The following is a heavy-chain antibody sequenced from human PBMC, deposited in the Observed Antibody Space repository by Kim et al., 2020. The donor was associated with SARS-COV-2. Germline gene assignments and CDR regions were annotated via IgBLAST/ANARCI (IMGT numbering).Heavy chain of an antibody. V-gene: IGHV1-18*01. J-gene: IGHJ4*02. Sequence: YAQKLQGRVTMTTDTSTSTAYMELRSLRSDDTAVYYCARDAETVADPGDYWGQGTLVTVSS. CDR3: ARDAETVADPGDY. D-gene: IGHD6-19*01.